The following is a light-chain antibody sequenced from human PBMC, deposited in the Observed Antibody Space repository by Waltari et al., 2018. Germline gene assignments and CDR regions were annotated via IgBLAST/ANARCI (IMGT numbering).Light chain of an antibody. CDR1: QMVGRS. CDR3: QHYVRLPVT. Sequence: EIVLTQSPGTLSLSQGARATLSCRASQMVGRSLAWYQQNPGQAPRLLIYGASSRATGVPDRFSVSGSGTDFILTISRLEPEDFAVYYCQHYVRLPVTFGQGTKVEIK. CDR2: GAS. J-gene: IGKJ1*01. V-gene: IGKV3-20*01.